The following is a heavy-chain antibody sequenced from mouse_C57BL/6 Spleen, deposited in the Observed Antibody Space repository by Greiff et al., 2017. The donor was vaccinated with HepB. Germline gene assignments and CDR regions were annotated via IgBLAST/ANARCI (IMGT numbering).Heavy chain of an antibody. CDR3: ARRYDDYAMDY. J-gene: IGHJ4*01. D-gene: IGHD2-3*01. CDR2: IDPSDSYT. CDR1: GYTFTSYW. Sequence: QVQLQQSGAELVMPGASVKLSCKASGYTFTSYWMHWVKQRPGQGLEWIGEIDPSDSYTNYNQKFKGKSTLTVDKSSSTAYMQLSSLTSEDSAVYYCARRYDDYAMDYWGQGTSVTVSS. V-gene: IGHV1-69*01.